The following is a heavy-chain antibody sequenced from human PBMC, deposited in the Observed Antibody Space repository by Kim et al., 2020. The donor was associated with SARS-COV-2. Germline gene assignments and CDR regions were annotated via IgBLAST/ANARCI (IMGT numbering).Heavy chain of an antibody. CDR2: IRSKVYSYAT. J-gene: IGHJ3*01. D-gene: IGHD1-1*01. Sequence: GGSLRLSCAASGFTFSDSPIHWVRQASGKGLEWVGRIRSKVYSYATSYAASVKGRFTISRDDSESTAYLQMNSLKTEDTALYYWTRSPGTTLAFLDAFGV. V-gene: IGHV3-73*01. CDR3: TRSPGTTLAFLDAFGV. CDR1: GFTFSDSP.